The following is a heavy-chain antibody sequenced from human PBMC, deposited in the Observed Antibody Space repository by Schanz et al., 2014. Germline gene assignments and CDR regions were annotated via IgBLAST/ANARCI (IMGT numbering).Heavy chain of an antibody. D-gene: IGHD1-7*01. Sequence: EVQLVESGGDFVQPGGSLRLSCAASGFTVRTFAMDWVRQAAGKGLVWVSHINSDGTTTTYADSVKGRFTISRDNAENTLYLQMNSLRVEDTAVYYCAMGGYQLHQWGQGTLVTVSS. J-gene: IGHJ4*02. CDR3: AMGGYQLHQ. CDR1: GFTVRTFA. CDR2: INSDGTTT. V-gene: IGHV3-74*02.